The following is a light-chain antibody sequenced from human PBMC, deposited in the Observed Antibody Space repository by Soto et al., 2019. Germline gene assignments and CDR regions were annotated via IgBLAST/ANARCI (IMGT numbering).Light chain of an antibody. CDR1: QSVSSN. CDR2: GAS. J-gene: IGKJ1*01. CDR3: QQYNNWPGT. V-gene: IGKV3-15*01. Sequence: EVVMTQSPATLSVSPGERATLSCRASQSVSSNLAWYQQKPGQAPRLLIYGASTRATGIPARFSGSGFGTEFTLTISSLQSEDSAVYYCQQYNNWPGTFGQGTKVEIK.